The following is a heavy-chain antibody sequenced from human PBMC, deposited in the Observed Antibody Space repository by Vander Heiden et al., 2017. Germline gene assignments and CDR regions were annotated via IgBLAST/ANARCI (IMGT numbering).Heavy chain of an antibody. CDR1: GFTFSSYA. J-gene: IGHJ4*02. D-gene: IGHD3-10*01. V-gene: IGHV3-23*01. CDR2: ISGRGGST. Sequence: EVQLLESGGGLVQPGGSLRLSCAASGFTFSSYAMSWVRQAPGKGLEWVSAISGRGGSTYYADSVKGRFTISRDNSKNTLYLQMNSLRAEDTAVYYCAKDMNLWFGESPAGYWGQGTLVTVSS. CDR3: AKDMNLWFGESPAGY.